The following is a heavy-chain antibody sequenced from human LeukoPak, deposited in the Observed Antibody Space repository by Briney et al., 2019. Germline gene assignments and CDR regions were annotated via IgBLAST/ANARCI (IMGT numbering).Heavy chain of an antibody. CDR2: NYTSGST. CDR3: ASGLVTIFGVVTLGYDY. V-gene: IGHV4-4*07. J-gene: IGHJ4*02. Sequence: PSETLSLTCTVSGGSISSYYWSWIRQPAGKGQEWIGRNYTSGSTNYNPSLKSRVTMSVDTSKNQFSLKLSSVTAADTAVYYCASGLVTIFGVVTLGYDYWGQGTLVTVSS. D-gene: IGHD3-3*01. CDR1: GGSISSYY.